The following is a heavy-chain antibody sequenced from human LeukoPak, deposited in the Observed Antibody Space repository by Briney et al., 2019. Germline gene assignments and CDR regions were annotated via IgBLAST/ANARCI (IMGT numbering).Heavy chain of an antibody. CDR1: GFTFSRYS. V-gene: IGHV3-74*01. CDR2: SNTDGSST. D-gene: IGHD4-11*01. CDR3: ARGYSDYYYFDS. J-gene: IGHJ4*02. Sequence: GGSLRLSCAASGFTFSRYSMHWVRQAPGKGLVWVSRSNTDGSSTNYADSVKGRFTISRDNAKSTLYLQMNSLRAEDTAVYYCARGYSDYYYFDSWGQGTLVTVSS.